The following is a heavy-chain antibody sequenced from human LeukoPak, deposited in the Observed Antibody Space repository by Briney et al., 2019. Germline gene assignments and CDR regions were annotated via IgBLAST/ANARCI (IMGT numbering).Heavy chain of an antibody. V-gene: IGHV4-4*07. CDR2: IYTSGST. CDR3: AREDMTYYDFWSGYASFDY. Sequence: SETLSLTCTVSGGSISSYYWSWIRQPAGKRLEWIGRIYTSGSTNYNPSLKSRVTMSVDTSKNQFSLKLSSVTAADTAVYYCAREDMTYYDFWSGYASFDYWGQGTLVTVSS. D-gene: IGHD3-3*01. J-gene: IGHJ4*02. CDR1: GGSISSYY.